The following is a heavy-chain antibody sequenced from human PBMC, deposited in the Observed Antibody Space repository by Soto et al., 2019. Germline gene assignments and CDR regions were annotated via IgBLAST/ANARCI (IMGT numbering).Heavy chain of an antibody. CDR3: ARGWCGYFQH. Sequence: SETLSLTCTVSGGSISSYYWSWIRQPPGKGLEWIGYIYYSGSTNYNPSLKSRVTISVDTSKNQFSLKLSSVTAAYTSVYYCARGWCGYFQHWGQGTLVTVS. J-gene: IGHJ1*01. D-gene: IGHD2-8*01. CDR2: IYYSGST. V-gene: IGHV4-59*01. CDR1: GGSISSYY.